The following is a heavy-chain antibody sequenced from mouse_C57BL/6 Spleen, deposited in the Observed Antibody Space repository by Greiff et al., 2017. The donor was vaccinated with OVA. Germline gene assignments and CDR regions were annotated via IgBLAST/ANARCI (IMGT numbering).Heavy chain of an antibody. CDR3: ARDYYGSMDY. Sequence: VQLQQPGAELVRPGSSVKLSCKASGYTFTSYWMDWVKQRPGQGLEWIGNIYPSDSETHYNQKFKDKATLTVDKSSSTAYMQLSSLTSEDSAVYYCARDYYGSMDYWGQGTSVTVSS. J-gene: IGHJ4*01. CDR2: IYPSDSET. V-gene: IGHV1-61*01. D-gene: IGHD1-1*01. CDR1: GYTFTSYW.